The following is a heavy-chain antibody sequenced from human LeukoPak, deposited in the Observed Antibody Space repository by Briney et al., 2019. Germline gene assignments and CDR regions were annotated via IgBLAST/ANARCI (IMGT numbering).Heavy chain of an antibody. Sequence: GGSLRLSCAASRFTFSSYWMSWVRQAPGKGLEWVANIKQDGSEKYYVDSVKGRFTISRDNAKNSLYLQMNSLRAEDTAVYYCAKDRAYSSRSGYFDYWGQGTLVTVSS. J-gene: IGHJ4*02. CDR2: IKQDGSEK. D-gene: IGHD6-13*01. CDR3: AKDRAYSSRSGYFDY. V-gene: IGHV3-7*01. CDR1: RFTFSSYW.